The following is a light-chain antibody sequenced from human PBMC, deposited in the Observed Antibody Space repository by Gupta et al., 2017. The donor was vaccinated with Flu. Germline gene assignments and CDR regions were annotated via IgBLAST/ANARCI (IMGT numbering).Light chain of an antibody. V-gene: IGKV1-12*02. CDR3: QQDNSLIS. Sequence: DIQMTQSPSSVFASVGDRVTITCRASQDISSWLAWYQQKPGKAPKLLIYAASSLQSGVPSRFSGSGSVTDFTLTSSRRQTEDFANYYWQQDNSLISFGQGTRLEIK. J-gene: IGKJ2*01. CDR2: AAS. CDR1: QDISSW.